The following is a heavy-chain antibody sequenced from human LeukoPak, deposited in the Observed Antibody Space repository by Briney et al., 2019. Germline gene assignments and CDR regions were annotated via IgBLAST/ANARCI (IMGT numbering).Heavy chain of an antibody. CDR3: SREFHP. Sequence: GGSLRLSCEGSGFPFATYWMAWVRQAPGKGLEWVASIKHDGREEHYVDSIKGRFTISRDNGKNSVYLQMKNLRVEDTVMYYCSREFHPWGQGTLVIVSS. V-gene: IGHV3-7*01. J-gene: IGHJ5*02. CDR1: GFPFATYW. CDR2: IKHDGREE.